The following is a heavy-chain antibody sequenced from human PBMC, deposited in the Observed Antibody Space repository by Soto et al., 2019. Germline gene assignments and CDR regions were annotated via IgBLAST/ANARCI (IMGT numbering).Heavy chain of an antibody. CDR2: IYYSGSA. V-gene: IGHV4-39*01. D-gene: IGHD2-15*01. CDR1: GGSIGTSVYD. Sequence: SETVSLTCKGSGGSIGTSVYDWGGIRQPPGRGLEWMANIYYSGSAYYNPSLKSRVSTSVDTSKNQFSLKLRSVTAADTAVYYCARQGSRAFDIWGQGTMVT. CDR3: ARQGSRAFDI. J-gene: IGHJ3*02.